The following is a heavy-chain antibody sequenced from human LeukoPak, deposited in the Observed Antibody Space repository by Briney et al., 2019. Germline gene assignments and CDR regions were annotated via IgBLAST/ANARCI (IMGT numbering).Heavy chain of an antibody. V-gene: IGHV4-59*01. CDR2: IRYSGTT. J-gene: IGHJ4*02. Sequence: PSETLSLTCTVSGGSINGYYWSWIRQPPGKGLEWIGYIRYSGTTNYSPSLKSRATILVDTSKNQFSLKLSSVTAADTAVYYCARDRYGGNSGEFDYWGQGTLVTVSS. CDR1: GGSINGYY. D-gene: IGHD4-23*01. CDR3: ARDRYGGNSGEFDY.